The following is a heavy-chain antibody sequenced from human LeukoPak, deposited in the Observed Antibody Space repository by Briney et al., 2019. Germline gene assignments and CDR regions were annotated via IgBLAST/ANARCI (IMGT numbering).Heavy chain of an antibody. Sequence: ASVKVSCKASGYTFTGYYMHWVRQAPGQGLEWMGRINPNGGGTNYAQKFQGRVTMTRDTSISTAYMELSRLRSDDTAVYYCARVNHRITGTTFDYWGQGTLVTVSS. V-gene: IGHV1-2*06. CDR3: ARVNHRITGTTFDY. CDR1: GYTFTGYY. J-gene: IGHJ4*02. CDR2: INPNGGGT. D-gene: IGHD1-20*01.